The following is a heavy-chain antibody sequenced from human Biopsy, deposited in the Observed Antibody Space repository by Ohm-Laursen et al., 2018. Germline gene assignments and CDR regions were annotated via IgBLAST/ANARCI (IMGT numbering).Heavy chain of an antibody. V-gene: IGHV1-69*06. Sequence: SVKVSCKVPGGTFSNYGVSWVRQAPGQGLEWLGGNIPILGTGNYAQKFQGRVTVAADTSTSTVTMELRSLRSDDTAVYYCATKLTGYFHHWGQGTLVIVSS. J-gene: IGHJ1*01. CDR3: ATKLTGYFHH. D-gene: IGHD3-9*01. CDR1: GGTFSNYG. CDR2: NIPILGTG.